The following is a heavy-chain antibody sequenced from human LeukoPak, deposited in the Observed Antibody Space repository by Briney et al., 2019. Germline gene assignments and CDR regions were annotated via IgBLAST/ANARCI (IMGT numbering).Heavy chain of an antibody. V-gene: IGHV3-74*01. J-gene: IGHJ6*02. CDR2: INTDGSST. Sequence: GGSLRLSCAASGFTFTSYRIHWVRQVPGKGLVWVSSINTDGSSTSYAESVKGRFTISRDNAKNTLYLQMNTLRAEDTAVYYCARGYYAMDVWGRGTTVTVSS. CDR3: ARGYYAMDV. CDR1: GFTFTSYR.